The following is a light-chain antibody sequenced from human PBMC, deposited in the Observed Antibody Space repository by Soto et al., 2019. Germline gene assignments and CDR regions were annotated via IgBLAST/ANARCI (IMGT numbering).Light chain of an antibody. CDR2: GAS. Sequence: ILMTQSPATLSVSPGERATLSCRASQSVSSYLAWYQQKPGQPPRLLIYGASTRATGIPARFSGSGSGTDFTLTISSLQSEDFAVYYCQQYNNWPRTFGQGTKVDIK. J-gene: IGKJ1*01. CDR1: QSVSSY. V-gene: IGKV3-15*01. CDR3: QQYNNWPRT.